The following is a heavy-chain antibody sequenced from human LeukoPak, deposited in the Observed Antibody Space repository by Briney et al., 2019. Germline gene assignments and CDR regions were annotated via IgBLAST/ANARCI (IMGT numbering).Heavy chain of an antibody. CDR3: AVNSTKHTFDI. CDR1: GGSMSPFY. J-gene: IGHJ3*02. V-gene: IGHV4-59*08. D-gene: IGHD1-1*01. CDR2: SYYSGGT. Sequence: SETLSLTCTVSGGSMSPFYWSWIRQSPGKGLEWIGSSYYSGGTNYNPSLKGRATISVDTSKNQFSLGLSSVIAADTAVYYCAVNSTKHTFDIWGQGTMVTVSS.